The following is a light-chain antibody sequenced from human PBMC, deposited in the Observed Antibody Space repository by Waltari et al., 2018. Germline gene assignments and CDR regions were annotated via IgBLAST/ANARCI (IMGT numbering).Light chain of an antibody. Sequence: EIVITQSPATLSVSPGERVPLSCRASRSIRSYLVWYQQKPGQAPRLLIYDAFTRATGIPARFSGSGSGTEFTLTISSLQSEDFAVYYCQHYINWPHTFGQGTKLEIK. CDR3: QHYINWPHT. CDR2: DAF. J-gene: IGKJ2*01. V-gene: IGKV3-15*01. CDR1: RSIRSY.